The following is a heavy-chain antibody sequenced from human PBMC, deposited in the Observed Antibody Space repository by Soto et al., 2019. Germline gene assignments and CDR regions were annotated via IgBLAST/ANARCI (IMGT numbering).Heavy chain of an antibody. J-gene: IGHJ5*01. V-gene: IGHV4-59*13. CDR2: IYYTGRT. Sequence: QVQLQESGPGLVKPSEPLSLTCTVSGGSIRDYFWSWIRQPPGKGLEWIGHIYYTGRTNSNSSLKSRVTMSLDTSKNQFSLKLTSVTAADTAVYYCARDTQYSGGDWYEDWFDSWGQGTLVTVSS. D-gene: IGHD2-21*02. CDR3: ARDTQYSGGDWYEDWFDS. CDR1: GGSIRDYF.